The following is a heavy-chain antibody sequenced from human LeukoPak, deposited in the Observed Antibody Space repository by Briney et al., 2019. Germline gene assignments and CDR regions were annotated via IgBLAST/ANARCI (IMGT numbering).Heavy chain of an antibody. Sequence: ASVKVSCKASGYTFTGYYMHWVRQAPGQGLEWMGWINPNSGGTNYAQKFQGRVTMTRDTSISTAYMELSRLRSGDTAVYYCARDRGVPAAILGYWGQGTLVTVSS. V-gene: IGHV1-2*02. CDR1: GYTFTGYY. D-gene: IGHD2-2*02. CDR3: ARDRGVPAAILGY. CDR2: INPNSGGT. J-gene: IGHJ4*02.